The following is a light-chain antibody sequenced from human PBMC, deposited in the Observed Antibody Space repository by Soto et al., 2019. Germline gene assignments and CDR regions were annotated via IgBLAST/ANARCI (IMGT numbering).Light chain of an antibody. J-gene: IGLJ3*02. Sequence: QSVLTQPASVSGSPGKSITISCTGTSSDVGGYNYVSWFQKHPGKAPKLMIYDVRNRPSGVSNRFSGSKSGNTASLTISGLQAEDEADYYCNSYTSSSTGVFGGGTKLTVL. CDR2: DVR. V-gene: IGLV2-14*01. CDR3: NSYTSSSTGV. CDR1: SSDVGGYNY.